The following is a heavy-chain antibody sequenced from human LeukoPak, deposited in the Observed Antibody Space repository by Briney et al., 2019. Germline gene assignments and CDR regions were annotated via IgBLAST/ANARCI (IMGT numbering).Heavy chain of an antibody. V-gene: IGHV3-21*01. CDR1: GFTFSSYS. CDR3: AREFSRYPDYGDY. D-gene: IGHD1-14*01. CDR2: ISSSSSYI. Sequence: GGSLGLSCAASGFTFSSYSMNWVRQAPGKGLEWVSSISSSSSYIYYADSVKGRFTISRDNAKNSLYLQMNSLRAEDTAVYYCAREFSRYPDYGDYWGQGTLVTVSS. J-gene: IGHJ4*02.